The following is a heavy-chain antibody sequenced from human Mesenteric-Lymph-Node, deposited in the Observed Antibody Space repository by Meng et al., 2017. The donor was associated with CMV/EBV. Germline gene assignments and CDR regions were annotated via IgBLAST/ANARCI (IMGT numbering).Heavy chain of an antibody. CDR3: ARREGMDV. J-gene: IGHJ6*02. CDR1: GYTFTNYG. V-gene: IGHV1-18*01. Sequence: ASVKVSCKASGYTFTNYGITWVRQAPGQGLEWMGWISVYGGNTNYAQKFQGRVTMTADTSTSTAYMELRSLRSDDTAVYYCARREGMDVWGQGTTVTVSS. CDR2: ISVYGGNT.